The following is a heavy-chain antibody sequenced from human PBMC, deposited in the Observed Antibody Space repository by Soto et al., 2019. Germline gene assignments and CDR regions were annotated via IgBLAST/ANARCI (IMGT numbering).Heavy chain of an antibody. CDR2: INSGANT. CDR1: GFTFSNYV. V-gene: IGHV3-23*01. J-gene: IGHJ3*02. CDR3: AKVIDGDYDLALDI. Sequence: GGSLRLSCAASGFTFSNYVMSWVRQAPGKGLEWVSSINSGANTYYADSVKGRFTISRDNSKNTLYLQMNSLRAEDTAVYYCAKVIDGDYDLALDIWGQGTMVTVSS. D-gene: IGHD4-17*01.